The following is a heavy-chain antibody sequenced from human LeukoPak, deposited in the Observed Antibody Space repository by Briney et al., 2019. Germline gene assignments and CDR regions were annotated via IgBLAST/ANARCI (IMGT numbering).Heavy chain of an antibody. CDR2: ISYDGSNK. CDR3: ARDGATYYYDSSGLFDY. J-gene: IGHJ4*02. Sequence: GRSLRLSCAASGFTFSSYAMHWVRQAPGKGLEWVAVISYDGSNKYYADSVKGRFTISRDNSKNTLYLQMNSLRAEDTAVYYCARDGATYYYDSSGLFDYWGQGTLVTVSS. V-gene: IGHV3-30*14. D-gene: IGHD3-22*01. CDR1: GFTFSSYA.